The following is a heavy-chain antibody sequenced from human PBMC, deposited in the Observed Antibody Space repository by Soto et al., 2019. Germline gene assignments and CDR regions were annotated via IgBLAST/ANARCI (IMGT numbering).Heavy chain of an antibody. Sequence: XESLKVSCKCSGYTFTRYWIAWVLQMPGKGLEWMGIIYPGDSDTRYSPSFEGQVAISADKSITTAYLQWSSLKASDTAMYYCARRGCTNSRCQNWFDPWGQGTLVTVSS. CDR3: ARRGCTNSRCQNWFDP. CDR1: GYTFTRYW. V-gene: IGHV5-51*01. J-gene: IGHJ5*02. D-gene: IGHD2-8*01. CDR2: IYPGDSDT.